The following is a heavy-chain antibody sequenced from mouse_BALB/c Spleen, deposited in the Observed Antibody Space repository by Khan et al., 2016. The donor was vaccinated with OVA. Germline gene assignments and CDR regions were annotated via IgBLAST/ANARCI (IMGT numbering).Heavy chain of an antibody. D-gene: IGHD2-10*01. J-gene: IGHJ4*01. CDR3: ARAYYGNYGEAMNY. V-gene: IGHV2-6-7*01. CDR1: GFSLNGYG. Sequence: QVQLKESGPGLVAPSQSLSITCTVSGFSLNGYGVNWVRQTPGKGLEWLGMIWGYGSTDYNSPIKSRLGISKDKSKSQVFLKMNSLLTDETAMYYGARAYYGNYGEAMNYWGQGTAVTVSA. CDR2: IWGYGST.